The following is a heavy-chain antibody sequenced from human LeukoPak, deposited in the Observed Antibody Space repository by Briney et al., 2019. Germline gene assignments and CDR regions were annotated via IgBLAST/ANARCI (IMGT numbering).Heavy chain of an antibody. Sequence: VASVKVSCKASGGTFSSYAISWVRQAPGQGLEWMGGIIPIFGTANYAQKFQGRVTITTDESTSTAYMELSSLRSEDTAVYYCTRGPSMILYYYYMDVWGKGTTVTVSS. D-gene: IGHD3-22*01. V-gene: IGHV1-69*05. CDR3: TRGPSMILYYYYMDV. CDR1: GGTFSSYA. CDR2: IIPIFGTA. J-gene: IGHJ6*03.